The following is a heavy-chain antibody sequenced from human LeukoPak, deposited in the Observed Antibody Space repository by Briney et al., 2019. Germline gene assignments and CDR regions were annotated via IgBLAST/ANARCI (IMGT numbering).Heavy chain of an antibody. V-gene: IGHV3-21*01. Sequence: GGSLRLSCAASGFTFSSYSMNWVRQAPGKELEWVSSISSSSSYIYYADSVKGRLTISRDNAKNSLYLQMNSLRAEDTAVYYCVAYKFLLSWSAFDFWGRGTMVTVSS. D-gene: IGHD6-13*01. CDR1: GFTFSSYS. CDR2: ISSSSSYI. J-gene: IGHJ3*01. CDR3: VAYKFLLSWSAFDF.